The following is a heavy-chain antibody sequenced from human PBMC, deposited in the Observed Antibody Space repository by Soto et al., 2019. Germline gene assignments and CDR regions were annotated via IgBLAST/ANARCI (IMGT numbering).Heavy chain of an antibody. J-gene: IGHJ6*02. V-gene: IGHV4-31*03. CDR2: IYHSGYT. CDR1: GGSISSGGYY. Sequence: KPSETLSLTCTVSGGSISSGGYYWTWIRQHPGKGLEWIAYIYHSGYTFYNPSLKSRVTMSVDTSKNQFSLKLRSVTAADTAVYYCAKWEGLGSDYYYYAMDVWGQGTTVTVSS. CDR3: AKWEGLGSDYYYYAMDV. D-gene: IGHD1-26*01.